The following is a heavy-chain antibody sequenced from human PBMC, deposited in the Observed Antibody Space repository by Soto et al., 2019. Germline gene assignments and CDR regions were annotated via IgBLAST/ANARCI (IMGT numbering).Heavy chain of an antibody. CDR2: ISYDGSNK. Sequence: GGSLRLSCAASGFTFSSYAMHWVRQAPGKGLEWVAVISYDGSNKYYADSVKGRFTISRDNSKNTLYLQMNSLRAEDTAVYYCAREWGDDYGDVYYYYGMDVWGQGTTVTVSS. D-gene: IGHD4-17*01. CDR3: AREWGDDYGDVYYYYGMDV. V-gene: IGHV3-30-3*01. CDR1: GFTFSSYA. J-gene: IGHJ6*02.